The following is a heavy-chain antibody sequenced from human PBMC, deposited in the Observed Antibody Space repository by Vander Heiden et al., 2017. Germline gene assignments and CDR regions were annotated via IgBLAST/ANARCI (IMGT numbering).Heavy chain of an antibody. V-gene: IGHV3-7*01. CDR3: ARVDRGPIDY. CDR2: INQDGSEK. J-gene: IGHJ4*02. D-gene: IGHD3-22*01. CDR1: GCSVSSYG. Sequence: EVPLGESGGGLVESGGSLRRSCAASGCSVSSYGMSWVRRAPGMGLEWVANINQDGSEKYYVDSVKCRFTISRDNAKNSLYVQMNSLRGKATSVYYCARVDRGPIDYWGQGTLVTVSS.